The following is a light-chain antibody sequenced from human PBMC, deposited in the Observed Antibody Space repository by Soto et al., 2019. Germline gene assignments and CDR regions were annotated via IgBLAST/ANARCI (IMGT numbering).Light chain of an antibody. J-gene: IGKJ1*01. CDR1: QSIRTN. Sequence: DIVMTQSPATLSVSQRERATLSCRASQSIRTNLAWYQHKPGQAPRLLIYGASTGATGVPARFSASGSGTDFTLTISDVQPEDFALYYCHQRQSWPRTFGQGTKVDIK. V-gene: IGKV3-15*01. CDR2: GAS. CDR3: HQRQSWPRT.